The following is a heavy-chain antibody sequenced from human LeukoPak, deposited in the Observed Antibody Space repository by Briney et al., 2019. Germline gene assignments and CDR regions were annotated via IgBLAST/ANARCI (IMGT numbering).Heavy chain of an antibody. J-gene: IGHJ5*01. CDR3: ARENFDS. Sequence: GGSLRLSCAASGFTFSSYGMHWVRRAPGKGLEWVAVVSYEGTIKYYSDSAEGRFTISRDNSANIISLQMNNLTTEDTAAYYCARENFDSWSQGTLVAVSP. V-gene: IGHV3-30*03. CDR2: VSYEGTIK. CDR1: GFTFSSYG.